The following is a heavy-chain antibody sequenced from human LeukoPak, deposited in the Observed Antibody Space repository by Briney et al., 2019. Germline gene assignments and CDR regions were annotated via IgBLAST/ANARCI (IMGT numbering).Heavy chain of an antibody. CDR2: SGST. Sequence: SETLSLTCTVSGYSISSGYYWGWIRQPPGKGLEWIGSGSTYYNPSLKSRVTISVDTSKNQFSLKLSSVTAADTAVYYCARSGYGMDVWGQGTTVTVSS. J-gene: IGHJ6*02. V-gene: IGHV4-38-2*02. CDR1: GYSISSGYY. CDR3: ARSGYGMDV. D-gene: IGHD3-10*01.